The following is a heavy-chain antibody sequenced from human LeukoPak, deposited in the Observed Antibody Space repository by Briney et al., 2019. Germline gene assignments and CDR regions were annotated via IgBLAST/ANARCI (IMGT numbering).Heavy chain of an antibody. Sequence: GGSLGLTCAASGFTFSSYWMSWVRQAPGKGLEWVANIKQDGSEKYYVDSVKGRFTISRDNAKNSLYLQMNSLRAEDTAVYYCARGGLEERYSPSGSYMDVWGQREHGHRLL. CDR1: GFTFSSYW. V-gene: IGHV3-7*01. D-gene: IGHD1/OR15-1a*01. J-gene: IGHJ6*03. CDR3: ARGGLEERYSPSGSYMDV. CDR2: IKQDGSEK.